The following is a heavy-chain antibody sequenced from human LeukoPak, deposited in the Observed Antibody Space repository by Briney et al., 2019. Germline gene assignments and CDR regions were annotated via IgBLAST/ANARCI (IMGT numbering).Heavy chain of an antibody. J-gene: IGHJ5*02. CDR3: ATGGAAAGLNWFDP. CDR1: VYTLTELS. D-gene: IGHD6-13*01. Sequence: GASVKVSCKVSVYTLTELSMHWVRQAPGKGLEWMGGFDPEDGETIYAQKFQGRATMTEDTSTDTAYMELSSLRSEDTAVYYCATGGAAAGLNWFDPWGQGTLVTVSS. V-gene: IGHV1-24*01. CDR2: FDPEDGET.